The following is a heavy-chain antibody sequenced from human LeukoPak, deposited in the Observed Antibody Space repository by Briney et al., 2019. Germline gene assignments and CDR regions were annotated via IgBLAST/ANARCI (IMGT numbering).Heavy chain of an antibody. J-gene: IGHJ4*02. CDR1: GFTFSSYW. D-gene: IGHD6-13*01. CDR3: ARDYSSSWYYFDY. CDR2: INHNGNVN. V-gene: IGHV3-7*01. Sequence: GGSLRLSCAASGFTFSSYWMNWARQAPGKGLEWVASINHNGNVNYYVDSVKGRFTISRDNAKNSLFLQMNSLRAEDTAMYYCARDYSSSWYYFDYWGQGTLVTVSS.